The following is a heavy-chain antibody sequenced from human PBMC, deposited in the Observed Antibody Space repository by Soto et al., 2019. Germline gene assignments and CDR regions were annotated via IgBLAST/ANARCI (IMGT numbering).Heavy chain of an antibody. V-gene: IGHV4-59*12. CDR2: IYYSGST. CDR3: ARDRFGGYNDY. J-gene: IGHJ4*02. Sequence: SETLSLTCTVSGGSISSYYWSWIRQPPGKGLEWIGYIYYSGSTNYNPSLKSRVIISVDTSKNQFSLKLSSVTAADTAVYYCARDRFGGYNDYWGQGTLVTVSS. CDR1: GGSISSYY. D-gene: IGHD5-12*01.